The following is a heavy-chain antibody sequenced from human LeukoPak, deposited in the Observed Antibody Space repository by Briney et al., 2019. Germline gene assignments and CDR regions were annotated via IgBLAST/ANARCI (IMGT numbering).Heavy chain of an antibody. CDR2: IYYSGST. Sequence: SETLSLTCTVSGGSISSSSYYWGWIPQPTGKGLESIVSIYYSGSTYYNPSIKSRVTISVDTSKNQFSLKLSSVTAAGTAVYYCARSTVPGTRKVDYWGQGTLVTVSS. CDR1: GGSISSSSYY. CDR3: ARSTVPGTRKVDY. V-gene: IGHV4-39*01. J-gene: IGHJ4*02. D-gene: IGHD6-19*01.